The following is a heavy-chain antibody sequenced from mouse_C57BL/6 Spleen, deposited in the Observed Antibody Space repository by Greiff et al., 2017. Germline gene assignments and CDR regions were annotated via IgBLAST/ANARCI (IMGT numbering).Heavy chain of an antibody. J-gene: IGHJ3*01. D-gene: IGHD1-1*01. CDR1: GYTFTDYE. CDR2: IDPETGGT. CDR3: TRGPEDYYGSRGGFAY. Sequence: QVQLKESGAELVRPGASVTLSCKASGYTFTDYEMHWVKQTPVHGLEWIGAIDPETGGTAYNQKFKGKAILTADKSSSTAYMELRSLTSEDSAVYYCTRGPEDYYGSRGGFAYWGQGTLVTVSA. V-gene: IGHV1-15*01.